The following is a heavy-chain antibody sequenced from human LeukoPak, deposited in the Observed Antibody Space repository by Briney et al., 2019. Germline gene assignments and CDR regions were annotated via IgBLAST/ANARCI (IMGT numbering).Heavy chain of an antibody. D-gene: IGHD3-10*01. J-gene: IGHJ5*02. Sequence: ASVKVSCKASGYTCTGYYMHWVRQAPGQGLEWMGWINPNSGGTNYAQKFQGRVTMTRDTSISTAYMELSRLRSDDTAVYYCARGPGITMVRGVIGWFDPWGQGTLVTVSS. CDR2: INPNSGGT. V-gene: IGHV1-2*02. CDR3: ARGPGITMVRGVIGWFDP. CDR1: GYTCTGYY.